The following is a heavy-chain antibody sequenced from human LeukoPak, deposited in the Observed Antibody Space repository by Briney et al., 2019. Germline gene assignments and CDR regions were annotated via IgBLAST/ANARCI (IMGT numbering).Heavy chain of an antibody. J-gene: IGHJ3*02. CDR3: ARALNDAFDI. CDR1: GFTFSDYY. Sequence: GGSLRLSCAASGFTFSDYYMGWIRQAPGKGPERISYITSSGSSVYYPDSVRGRFTISRDNAKNSLFLQINSLRAEDTAMFYCARALNDAFDIWGQGTMVTVSS. V-gene: IGHV3-11*01. CDR2: ITSSGSSV.